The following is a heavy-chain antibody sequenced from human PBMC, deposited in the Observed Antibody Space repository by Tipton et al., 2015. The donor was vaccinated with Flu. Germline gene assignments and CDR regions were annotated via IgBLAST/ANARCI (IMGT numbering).Heavy chain of an antibody. V-gene: IGHV4-39*01. Sequence: LRLSCTVSGGSISSSSYYWGWIRQPPGKGLEWIGSIYYSGSTYDNPSLKSRVTISVDTSKNQFSLKLSSVTAADTAVFYCASISVAGNYYYVMDVWGQGTTVTVSS. CDR3: ASISVAGNYYYVMDV. D-gene: IGHD6-19*01. J-gene: IGHJ6*02. CDR1: GGSISSSSYY. CDR2: IYYSGST.